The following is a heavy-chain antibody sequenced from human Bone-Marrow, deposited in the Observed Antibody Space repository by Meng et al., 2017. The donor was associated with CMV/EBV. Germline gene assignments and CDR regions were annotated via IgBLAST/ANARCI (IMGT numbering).Heavy chain of an antibody. J-gene: IGHJ6*02. D-gene: IGHD3-10*01. CDR2: IYVGGTT. CDR1: GFNVSTNY. CDR3: ALSLGSGSSFGMDV. V-gene: IGHV3-53*01. Sequence: GESLKISCAASGFNVSTNYMSWVRQAPGKGLEWVAIIYVGGTTYYADYVKGRFTISRDNAKNSLYLQMNSLRAEDTAVYYCALSLGSGSSFGMDVWGQGTTVTVSS.